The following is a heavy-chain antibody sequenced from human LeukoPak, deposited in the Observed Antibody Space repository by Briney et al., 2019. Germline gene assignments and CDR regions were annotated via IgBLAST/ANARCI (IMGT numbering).Heavy chain of an antibody. V-gene: IGHV3-23*01. Sequence: GGSLRLSCAASGFTFSSYGMSWVRQAPGKGLEWVSGISASGGSTYYADSVKGRFTISRDNSKNTLYVQMNSLRAEDTAVYYCVKSGLLPNEFGGQGTLVTVSS. CDR2: ISASGGST. CDR1: GFTFSSYG. CDR3: VKSGLLPNEF. D-gene: IGHD3-10*01. J-gene: IGHJ4*02.